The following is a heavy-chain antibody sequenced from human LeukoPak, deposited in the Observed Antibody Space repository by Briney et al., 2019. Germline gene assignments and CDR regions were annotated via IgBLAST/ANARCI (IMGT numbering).Heavy chain of an antibody. CDR3: ARDRAYYYYMDV. J-gene: IGHJ6*03. V-gene: IGHV3-48*03. CDR2: ISSSGSTI. CDR1: GFTFSSYE. Sequence: GGSLRLSCAASGFTFSSYEMNWVRQAPGKGLEWVSYISSSGSTIYYADSVKGRFTISRDNAKNSLYLQMNSLRAEDTAVYYCARDRAYYYYMDVWGKGTTVTVSS.